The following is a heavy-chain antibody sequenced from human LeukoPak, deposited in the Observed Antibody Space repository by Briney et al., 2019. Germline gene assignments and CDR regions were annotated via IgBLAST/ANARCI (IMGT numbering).Heavy chain of an antibody. V-gene: IGHV3-53*04. D-gene: IGHD6-19*01. J-gene: IGHJ4*02. Sequence: PGGSLRLSCAASGLTFSSYWMSWVRQAPGKGLEWVSVIYSGGSTYYADSVKGRFTISRHNSKNTLYLQMNSLRAEDTAVYYCARVGDSSGWYYFDYWGQGTLVTVSS. CDR1: GLTFSSYW. CDR3: ARVGDSSGWYYFDY. CDR2: IYSGGST.